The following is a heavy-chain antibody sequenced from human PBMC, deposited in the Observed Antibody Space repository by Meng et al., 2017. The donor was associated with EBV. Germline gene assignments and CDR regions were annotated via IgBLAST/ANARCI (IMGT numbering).Heavy chain of an antibody. CDR3: ASESGRGYTRDY. CDR1: GGPLRYDA. V-gene: IGHV1-69*01. J-gene: IGHJ4*02. D-gene: IGHD3-10*01. CDR2: FLPRLGAP. Sequence: QAGAEVESPGASGKVSCNTVGGPLRYDAISWVRQAPGQGFRWLGGFLPRLGAPNYAQKLHGRVKITADESTSTHYMELSRLRSEDTAIYYCASESGRGYTRDYWGQGTLVTVSS.